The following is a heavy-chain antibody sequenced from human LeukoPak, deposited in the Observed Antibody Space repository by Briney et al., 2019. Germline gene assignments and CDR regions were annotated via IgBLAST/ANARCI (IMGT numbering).Heavy chain of an antibody. J-gene: IGHJ4*02. V-gene: IGHV4-61*01. CDR1: GGSISSGSYY. CDR3: ARGYSYRSTYFDY. D-gene: IGHD5-18*01. CDR2: IYYSGST. Sequence: TSQTLSLTCTVSGGSISSGSYYWSWIRQPPGKGLEWIGYIYYSGSTNHNPSLKSRVTISVDTSKNQFSLKLNSVTAADTAVYYCARGYSYRSTYFDYWGQGTLVTVSS.